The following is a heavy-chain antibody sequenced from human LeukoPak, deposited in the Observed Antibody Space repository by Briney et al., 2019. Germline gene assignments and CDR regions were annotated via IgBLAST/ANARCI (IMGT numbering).Heavy chain of an antibody. J-gene: IGHJ3*02. Sequence: SETLSLTCTVSGGSISSSSYYWGWIRQPPGKGLEWIGEINHSGSTNYNPSLKSRVTISVDTSKNQFSLKLSSVTAADTAVYYCARRGAFWSGYLRDRAFDIWGQGTMVTVSS. CDR1: GGSISSSSYY. V-gene: IGHV4-39*07. CDR3: ARRGAFWSGYLRDRAFDI. D-gene: IGHD3-3*01. CDR2: INHSGST.